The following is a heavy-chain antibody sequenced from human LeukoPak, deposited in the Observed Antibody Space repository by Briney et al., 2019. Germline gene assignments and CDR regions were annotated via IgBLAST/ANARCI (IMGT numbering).Heavy chain of an antibody. Sequence: PGRSLRLSCAASGFTFSSYGMHWVRQAPGKGLEWVAVIWYDGSNKYYADSVKGRFTISRDNSKNTLYLQMNSLRAEDTAVYYCARDRTERNFWSGYYSFDPWGREPWSPSPQ. CDR1: GFTFSSYG. V-gene: IGHV3-33*01. J-gene: IGHJ5*02. CDR3: ARDRTERNFWSGYYSFDP. D-gene: IGHD3-3*01. CDR2: IWYDGSNK.